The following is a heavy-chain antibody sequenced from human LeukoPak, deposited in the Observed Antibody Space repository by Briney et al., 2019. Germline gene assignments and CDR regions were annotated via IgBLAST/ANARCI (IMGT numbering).Heavy chain of an antibody. Sequence: GGSLRLSCAASGFTLSSNYMSWVRQAPGKGLEGVSVIYSGGSTYYSDSVKGRFTISRDNSKNTLYLQMNSLRAEDTAVYYCARDRSSGWYDFDYWGQGTLVTVSS. D-gene: IGHD6-19*01. CDR3: ARDRSSGWYDFDY. J-gene: IGHJ4*02. CDR1: GFTLSSNY. V-gene: IGHV3-66*02. CDR2: IYSGGST.